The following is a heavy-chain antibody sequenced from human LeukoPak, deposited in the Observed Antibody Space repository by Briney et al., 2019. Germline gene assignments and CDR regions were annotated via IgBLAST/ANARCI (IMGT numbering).Heavy chain of an antibody. CDR3: AKASSGWNEYYYYGMDV. V-gene: IGHV3-11*01. CDR2: ISSSGSTI. D-gene: IGHD6-19*01. CDR1: GFTFSDYY. J-gene: IGHJ6*02. Sequence: GGSLRLSCAASGFTFSDYYMSWIRQAPGKGLEWVSYISSSGSTIYYADSVKGRFTISRDNSKNTLYLQMNSLRAEDTAVYYCAKASSGWNEYYYYGMDVWGQGTTVTVSS.